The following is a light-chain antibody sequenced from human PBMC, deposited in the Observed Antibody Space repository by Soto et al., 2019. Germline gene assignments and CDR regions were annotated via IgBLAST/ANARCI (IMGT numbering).Light chain of an antibody. CDR1: QGVGLD. J-gene: IGKJ4*01. CDR3: LQDNSNPLS. CDR2: HAS. V-gene: IGKV1-6*01. Sequence: AIPMTQSPSSLSASVGDRVTITCRASQGVGLDLAWYQQKPGKAPNLLIYHASTLQSGVPSRFSGSGSGTDFTLTISSLQPEDFGTYYCLQDNSNPLSFGGGTKVGIK.